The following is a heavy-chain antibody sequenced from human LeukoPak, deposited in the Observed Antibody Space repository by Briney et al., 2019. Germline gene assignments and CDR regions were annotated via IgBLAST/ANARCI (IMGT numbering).Heavy chain of an antibody. CDR1: GYTFTGYY. CDR2: INPNSGGT. D-gene: IGHD2-21*02. V-gene: IGHV1-2*02. CDR3: ARDGGAYCGGDCYFADDY. Sequence: ASVKVSFKASGYTFTGYYMHWVRQAPGQGLEWMGLINPNSGGTDYAQKFQGRVTMTRDTSISTAYMELSRLRSGDTAVYYCARDGGAYCGGDCYFADDYWGQGTLVTVSS. J-gene: IGHJ4*02.